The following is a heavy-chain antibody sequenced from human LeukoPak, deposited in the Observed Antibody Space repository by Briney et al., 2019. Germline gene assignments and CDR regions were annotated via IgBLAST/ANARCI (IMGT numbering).Heavy chain of an antibody. CDR1: GFTFSRSW. Sequence: GGSLRLSCAASGFTFSRSWMTWVRQAPGKGLEWVANINLEGSQKYYVDSLKGRFTISRDNANNLLYLQMNSLRAEDTAVYYCARDVDYANPRHDYWGQGTLVTVSS. J-gene: IGHJ4*02. CDR3: ARDVDYANPRHDY. V-gene: IGHV3-7*01. D-gene: IGHD4/OR15-4a*01. CDR2: INLEGSQK.